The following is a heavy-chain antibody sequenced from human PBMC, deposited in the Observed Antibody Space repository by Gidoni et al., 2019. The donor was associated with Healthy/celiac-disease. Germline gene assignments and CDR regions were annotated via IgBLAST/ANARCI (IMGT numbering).Heavy chain of an antibody. Sequence: GLEWVSYISSSSSYTNYADSVKGRFTISRDNAKNSLYRQMNSLRAEDTAVYYCARGDDCTNGVCYTKGCDYWGQGTLVTVSS. D-gene: IGHD2-8*01. CDR3: ARGDDCTNGVCYTKGCDY. J-gene: IGHJ4*02. CDR2: ISSSSSYT. V-gene: IGHV3-11*06.